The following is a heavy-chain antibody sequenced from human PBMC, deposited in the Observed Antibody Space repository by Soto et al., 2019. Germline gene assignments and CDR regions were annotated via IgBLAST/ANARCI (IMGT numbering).Heavy chain of an antibody. CDR1: GFTFSSYA. CDR3: AKHKRSSSSENDY. Sequence: XGSLRLSCAASGFTFSSYAMSWVRQAPGKGLEWVSAISGSGGSTYYADSVKGRFTISRDSSKNTLYLQMNSLRAEDTAVYYCAKHKRSSSSENDYWGQGTLVTVSS. CDR2: ISGSGGST. V-gene: IGHV3-23*01. D-gene: IGHD6-6*01. J-gene: IGHJ4*02.